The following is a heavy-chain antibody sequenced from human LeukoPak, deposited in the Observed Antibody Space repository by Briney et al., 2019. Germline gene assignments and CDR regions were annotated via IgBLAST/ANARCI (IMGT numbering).Heavy chain of an antibody. CDR1: GFTFSNYW. J-gene: IGHJ3*02. CDR3: ARDDTHSDTSGSFYDAFDI. D-gene: IGHD3-22*01. Sequence: GGSLRLSCAASGFTFSNYWMTWVRRAPGKGLEWVANIRPDGSVIHYVDSVKGRFTISRDSAKNSLYLQMNGLRVEDTAVYYCARDDTHSDTSGSFYDAFDIWGQGTMVTVFS. V-gene: IGHV3-7*01. CDR2: IRPDGSVI.